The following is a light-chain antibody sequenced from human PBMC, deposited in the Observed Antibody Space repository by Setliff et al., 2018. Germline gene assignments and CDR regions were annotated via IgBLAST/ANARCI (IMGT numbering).Light chain of an antibody. CDR1: SSSIGSNT. Sequence: QSVLTQPPSASGTPGQRVTISCSGSSSSIGSNTVNWYQQLPGMAPKLLMYSNNQRPSGVPDRFSGSKSGTSASLAISGLQSEDEADYYCASWDAKLNAYVFGIGTKV. CDR2: SNN. V-gene: IGLV1-44*01. J-gene: IGLJ1*01. CDR3: ASWDAKLNAYV.